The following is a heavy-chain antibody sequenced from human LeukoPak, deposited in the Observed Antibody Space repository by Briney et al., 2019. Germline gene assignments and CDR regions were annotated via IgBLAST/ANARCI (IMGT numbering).Heavy chain of an antibody. D-gene: IGHD3-22*01. Sequence: SETLSLTCTVSGGSISSYYWSWIRQPPEEGLEWIGYIYYSGNTNYHPSLKSRVTISVDTSKNQFSLKLSSVTAADTAVYYCARRNYYDTSGYQFDYWGQGTLVTVSS. V-gene: IGHV4-59*08. CDR1: GGSISSYY. CDR3: ARRNYYDTSGYQFDY. J-gene: IGHJ4*02. CDR2: IYYSGNT.